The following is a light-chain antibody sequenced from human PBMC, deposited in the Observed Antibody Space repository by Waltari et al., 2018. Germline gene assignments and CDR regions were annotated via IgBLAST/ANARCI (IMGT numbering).Light chain of an antibody. V-gene: IGLV1-47*01. CDR1: SSNIGSNY. CDR2: GNN. Sequence: QSVLTQPPSASGTPGQRVTISCSGSSSNIGSNYVYWYQQLPGTAPKLLIYGNNQRPSGVPDRFSGSKSGTSASRAISGLRSEDEADYYWAAWDDSLSGPYVFGTGTKVTVL. CDR3: AAWDDSLSGPYV. J-gene: IGLJ1*01.